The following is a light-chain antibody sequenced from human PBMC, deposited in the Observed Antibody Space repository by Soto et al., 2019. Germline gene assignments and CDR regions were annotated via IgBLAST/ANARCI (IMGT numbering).Light chain of an antibody. CDR2: DAS. J-gene: IGKJ2*01. CDR3: QQYGSSSPYT. Sequence: EIVLTQSPATLSVSLGESATLSCGASQTVSSRYLAWYQQRPGLAPRLLMYDASSRAAGIPDRFSGSGSGRVFTLTISRLEPEDSAVYYCQQYGSSSPYTFGQGTKLEIK. CDR1: QTVSSRY. V-gene: IGKV3D-20*01.